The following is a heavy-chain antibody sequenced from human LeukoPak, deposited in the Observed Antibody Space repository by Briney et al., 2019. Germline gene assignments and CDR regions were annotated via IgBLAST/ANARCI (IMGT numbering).Heavy chain of an antibody. J-gene: IGHJ4*02. V-gene: IGHV1-2*02. CDR2: LNPNSGGT. CDR3: AGVGAAYQDSNY. D-gene: IGHD1-26*01. Sequence: GASVKVSCKTSGYTFTAFFIHWVRQAPGQGLEWMGWLNPNSGGTNYAQKFQGRVTMTRDTSISTAYMELSRLRSDDTAVYFCAGVGAAYQDSNYWGQGTLVTVSS. CDR1: GYTFTAFF.